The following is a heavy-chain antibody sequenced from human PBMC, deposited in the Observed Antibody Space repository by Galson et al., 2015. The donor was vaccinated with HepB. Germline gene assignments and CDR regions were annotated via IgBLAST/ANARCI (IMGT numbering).Heavy chain of an antibody. J-gene: IGHJ4*02. V-gene: IGHV1-46*01. D-gene: IGHD2-8*01. Sequence: SGYTFTSYYMHWVRQAPGQGLEWMGIINPSGGSTSYAQKFQGRVTMTRDTSTSTVYMELSSLRSEDTAVYYCARDSTVLMVYATPGYWGQGTLVTVSS. CDR3: ARDSTVLMVYATPGY. CDR2: INPSGGST. CDR1: GYTFTSYY.